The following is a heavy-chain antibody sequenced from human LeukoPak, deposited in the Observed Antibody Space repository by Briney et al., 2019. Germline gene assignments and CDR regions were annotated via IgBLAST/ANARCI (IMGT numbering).Heavy chain of an antibody. Sequence: SGGSLRLSCAASGFTFSSYSMNWVRQAPGKGLEWVSSISSSSSYIYYADSVKGRFTISRDNAKNSLYLQMNSLRAEDTAVYYCARLGYCSGGSCYENQYYYYGMDVWGQGTTVTVSS. J-gene: IGHJ6*02. CDR2: ISSSSSYI. CDR3: ARLGYCSGGSCYENQYYYYGMDV. D-gene: IGHD2-15*01. V-gene: IGHV3-21*01. CDR1: GFTFSSYS.